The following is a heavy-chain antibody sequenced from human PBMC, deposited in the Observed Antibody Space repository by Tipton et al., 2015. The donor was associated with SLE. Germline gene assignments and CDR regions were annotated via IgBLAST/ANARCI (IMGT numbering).Heavy chain of an antibody. CDR1: GGSISSSNYY. Sequence: TLSLTCTVSGGSISSSNYYWGWIRQPPGKGLEWIGNIYYSGSPYYNPSLKSRVTISVNTSKNQFSLRLSSVTAADTAMFYCASGTLEWSHEPDYWGQGTLVTVSS. D-gene: IGHD3-3*01. CDR3: ASGTLEWSHEPDY. CDR2: IYYSGSP. V-gene: IGHV4-39*07. J-gene: IGHJ4*02.